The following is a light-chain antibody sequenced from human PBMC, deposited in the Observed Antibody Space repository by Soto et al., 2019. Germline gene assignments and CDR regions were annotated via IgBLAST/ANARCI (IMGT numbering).Light chain of an antibody. CDR3: LQHNTYRYT. J-gene: IGKJ2*01. Sequence: DIQMTQSPSSLSASVGDRVTITCRASQGISNLLGWFQHKPGKAPKRLIYAASSLQGGVPSRFSGSGSGTELTLTITGLQPEDFAHYYCLQHNTYRYTFGQGTKLEIK. CDR2: AAS. V-gene: IGKV1-17*01. CDR1: QGISNL.